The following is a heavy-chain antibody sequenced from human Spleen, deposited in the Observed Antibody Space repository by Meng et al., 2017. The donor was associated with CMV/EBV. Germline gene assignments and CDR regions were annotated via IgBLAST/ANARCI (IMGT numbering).Heavy chain of an antibody. J-gene: IGHJ4*02. CDR3: TRGSAPGFWSGNAAQVPDY. CDR2: INGDGTNT. D-gene: IGHD3-3*01. CDR1: FSNYW. Sequence: FSNYWRHWVRQAPGKGLVWVSRINGDGTNTRNADSLKGRFTISRDNAKNTLYLQMNSLRAEDTAVYYCTRGSAPGFWSGNAAQVPDYWGQGTLVTVSS. V-gene: IGHV3-74*01.